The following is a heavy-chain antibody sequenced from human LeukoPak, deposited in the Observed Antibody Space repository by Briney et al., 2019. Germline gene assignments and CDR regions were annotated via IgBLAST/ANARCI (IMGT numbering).Heavy chain of an antibody. CDR2: INPSGGST. CDR3: ARDFSPYSGNYYFDY. Sequence: ASVKVSCKASGYTFTSYYMHWVRQAPGQGLEWMGIINPSGGSTSYAQKLQGRVTMARDTSTSTVYMELSSLRSEDTAVYYCARDFSPYSGNYYFDYWGQGTLVTVSS. J-gene: IGHJ4*02. V-gene: IGHV1-46*01. D-gene: IGHD1-26*01. CDR1: GYTFTSYY.